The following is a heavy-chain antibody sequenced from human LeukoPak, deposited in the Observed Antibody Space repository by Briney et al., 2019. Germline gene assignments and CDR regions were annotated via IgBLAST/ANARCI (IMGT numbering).Heavy chain of an antibody. CDR2: IIPILGIA. Sequence: SVKVSCKASGGTFSSYAISWVRQAPGQGLEWMGRIIPILGIANYAQKFQGRVTITADKSTSTAYMELSSLRSEDTAVYYCARDQGIVVIPAAIRRDRGYYYYMDVWGKGTTVTVSS. D-gene: IGHD2-2*02. J-gene: IGHJ6*03. CDR3: ARDQGIVVIPAAIRRDRGYYYYMDV. CDR1: GGTFSSYA. V-gene: IGHV1-69*04.